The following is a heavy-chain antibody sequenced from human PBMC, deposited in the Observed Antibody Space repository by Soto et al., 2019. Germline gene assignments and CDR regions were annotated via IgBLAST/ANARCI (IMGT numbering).Heavy chain of an antibody. D-gene: IGHD3-22*01. CDR2: IIPIFGTA. V-gene: IGHV1-69*13. J-gene: IGHJ6*02. CDR1: GGTFSSYA. Sequence: GASVKVSCKASGGTFSSYAISWVRQAPGQGLEWMGGIIPIFGTANYAQKFQGRVTITADECTSTAYMELSSMRSEVTAVYYCARSSGYSGLVARGKERSGMDVWGQGTTVTVSS. CDR3: ARSSGYSGLVARGKERSGMDV.